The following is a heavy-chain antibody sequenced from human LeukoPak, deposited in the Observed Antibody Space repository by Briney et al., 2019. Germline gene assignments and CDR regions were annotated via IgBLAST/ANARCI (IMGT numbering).Heavy chain of an antibody. CDR2: IKQDGSEK. J-gene: IGHJ4*02. Sequence: GGSLRLSCAASGFTFSSYWMSCVRQAQGKGMEWVGNIKQDGSEKYYVDSVKDRCIPSRDNATKSVYLQMNSLRAEDTAVYYCARDLGDDYDIFTGYYDYWGQGTLVTVSS. V-gene: IGHV3-7*01. CDR1: GFTFSSYW. D-gene: IGHD3-9*01. CDR3: ARDLGDDYDIFTGYYDY.